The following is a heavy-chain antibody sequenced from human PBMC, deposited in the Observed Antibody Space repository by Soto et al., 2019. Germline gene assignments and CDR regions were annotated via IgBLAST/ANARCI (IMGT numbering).Heavy chain of an antibody. Sequence: QLQLQESGPGLVKPSETLSLTCTVSAGSISSSSYYWGWIRQPPGKGLEWIGSIYDSGSTYYNPSLKSRVTLYVDTSKIQFSLKLSAVTAADTAVYYCARLLSRAVAGPACDWGQGTLVTVSS. CDR3: ARLLSRAVAGPACD. V-gene: IGHV4-39*01. CDR2: IYDSGST. D-gene: IGHD6-19*01. CDR1: AGSISSSSYY. J-gene: IGHJ4*02.